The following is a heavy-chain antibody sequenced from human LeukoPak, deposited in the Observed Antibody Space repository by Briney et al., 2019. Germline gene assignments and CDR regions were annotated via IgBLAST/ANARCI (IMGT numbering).Heavy chain of an antibody. Sequence: SETLSLTSTVSGYSLSTGYSWGWVRQSPGKMPEGIGITHHSSATFYNPSLRGRVTISVDTSKNHFSLRVRSMTAADTAVYYCARGSVTRDCSGGSCYHLDYWGQGSLVTVSS. CDR3: ARGSVTRDCSGGSCYHLDY. D-gene: IGHD2-15*01. J-gene: IGHJ4*02. CDR2: THHSSAT. CDR1: GYSLSTGYS. V-gene: IGHV4-38-2*02.